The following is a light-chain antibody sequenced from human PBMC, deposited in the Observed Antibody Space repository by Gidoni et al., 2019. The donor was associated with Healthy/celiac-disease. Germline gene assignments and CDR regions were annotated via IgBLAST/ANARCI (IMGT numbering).Light chain of an antibody. V-gene: IGLV4-60*03. CDR2: LEGSGSY. Sequence: QPVLTQSSSASASLGSSVKLTCTLSSGHSSYIIAWHQQQPGKAPRYLMNLEGSGSYNKGSGVPDRFSGSSSGADRYLTISNLQSEDEADYYCETWDSNTLHVVFGGGTKLTVL. J-gene: IGLJ2*01. CDR1: SGHSSYI. CDR3: ETWDSNTLHVV.